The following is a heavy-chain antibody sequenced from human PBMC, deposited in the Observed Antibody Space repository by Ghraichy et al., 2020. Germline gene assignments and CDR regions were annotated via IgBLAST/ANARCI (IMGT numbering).Heavy chain of an antibody. CDR1: GYSISSAYY. Sequence: SETLSLTCAVSGYSISSAYYWGWIRQPPGKGLEWIGTMYHSGSTYYNPSLKSRVTISVDTSKNQFSLKLTSVTAADTAVYYCARTGDYVSSGYPFDALDIWGQGTLVTVS. J-gene: IGHJ3*02. CDR2: MYHSGST. D-gene: IGHD3-22*01. CDR3: ARTGDYVSSGYPFDALDI. V-gene: IGHV4-38-2*01.